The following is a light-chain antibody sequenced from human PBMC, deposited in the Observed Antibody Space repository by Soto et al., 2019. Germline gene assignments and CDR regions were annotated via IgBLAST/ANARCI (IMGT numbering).Light chain of an antibody. Sequence: QSALTQPPSASGSPGQSVTISCTGTSSDVGGYNYVSWYQQHPGKAPKLMIYEVSKRPSGVPDRFSGSKSGNTASLTVSGLQAEDEADYYCCSYAGSGKVVFGGGTKLTVL. CDR1: SSDVGGYNY. J-gene: IGLJ3*02. CDR3: CSYAGSGKVV. V-gene: IGLV2-8*01. CDR2: EVS.